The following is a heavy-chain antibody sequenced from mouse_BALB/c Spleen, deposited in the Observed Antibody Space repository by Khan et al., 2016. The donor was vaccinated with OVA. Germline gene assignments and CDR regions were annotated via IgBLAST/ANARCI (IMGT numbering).Heavy chain of an antibody. J-gene: IGHJ3*01. CDR1: GFTFSTYG. V-gene: IGHV5-6*01. Sequence: EVELVESGGDLVKPGGSLKLSCAASGFTFSTYGMSWVRQPPDKRLEWVATVSTGGSYTYYPDSVKGRFTISRDTAKNPLFLQMSGLKSEDTAMLYCTRIAYYYDGGGVAYWGQGTLVTVSA. D-gene: IGHD1-1*01. CDR3: TRIAYYYDGGGVAY. CDR2: VSTGGSYT.